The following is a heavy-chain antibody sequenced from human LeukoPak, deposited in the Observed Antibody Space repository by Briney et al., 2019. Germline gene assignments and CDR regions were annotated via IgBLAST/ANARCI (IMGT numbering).Heavy chain of an antibody. CDR1: GITFSSYW. D-gene: IGHD3-10*01. CDR2: IKEDGSEK. V-gene: IGHV3-7*01. Sequence: GGSLRLSCAASGITFSSYWMSWVRQAPGKGLEWVANIKEDGSEKYYVDSVKGRFTISRDNAKNSVSLQMNSLRAEDTAVYYCARIYLKQASASWGQGTLVTVSS. CDR3: ARIYLKQASAS. J-gene: IGHJ5*02.